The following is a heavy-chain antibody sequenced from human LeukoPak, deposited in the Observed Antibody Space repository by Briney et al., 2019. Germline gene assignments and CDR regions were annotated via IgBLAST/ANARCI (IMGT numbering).Heavy chain of an antibody. Sequence: PSETLSLTCTVSGGSISSDGYYWSWIRHHPGKGLVWRGYIYYSGSNDYNPSLKSRVTISVDTAKNQFSLKLSSVTAADTAVYYCARAYTFDSFDIWGRGTLVIVCS. CDR3: ARAYTFDSFDI. V-gene: IGHV4-31*03. D-gene: IGHD4-11*01. CDR2: IYYSGSN. J-gene: IGHJ3*02. CDR1: GGSISSDGYY.